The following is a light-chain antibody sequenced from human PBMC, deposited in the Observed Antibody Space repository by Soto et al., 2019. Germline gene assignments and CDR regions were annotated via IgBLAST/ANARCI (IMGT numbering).Light chain of an antibody. CDR3: PQYNNCRRWT. Sequence: LITHAPATLSVSQGERVTRSCMASQVVGSPLAWYRQHPGQAPRLLIYDAYIRASVVPARFSGSGSGTEFTLSIRSLQSEDCAVCYSPQYNNCRRWTSGQGAKVDI. CDR2: DAY. J-gene: IGKJ1*01. V-gene: IGKV3-15*01. CDR1: QVVGSP.